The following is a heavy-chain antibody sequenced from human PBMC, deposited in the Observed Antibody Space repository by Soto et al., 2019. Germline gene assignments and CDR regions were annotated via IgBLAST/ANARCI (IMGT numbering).Heavy chain of an antibody. CDR1: GFTFSAYA. J-gene: IGHJ4*02. CDR2: ISGSGDNT. Sequence: EVQLLEFGGGLVQPGGSLRLSCAASGFTFSAYAMSWVRQAPGKGLEWVSAISGSGDNTYYAQSVKGRFTFSRDNSKNPVYLQMNSLKAGDTGVYSCGKDSGRGGGSVFNYWGQGTLVTVSS. V-gene: IGHV3-23*01. CDR3: GKDSGRGGGSVFNY. D-gene: IGHD2-15*01.